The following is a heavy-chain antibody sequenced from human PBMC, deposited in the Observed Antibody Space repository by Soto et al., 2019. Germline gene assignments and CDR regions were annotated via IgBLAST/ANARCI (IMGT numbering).Heavy chain of an antibody. Sequence: XVKVSCKASGYTFTNYGISWVRQAPGQGLEWTGXISDYXGHKNYEQKPXXRVTMNTXXXTSKAYMELRSMSSDDTAVYYCATNYYGAFDIWGQGTMVTVSS. D-gene: IGHD3-10*01. V-gene: IGHV1-18*01. CDR3: ATNYYGAFDI. J-gene: IGHJ3*02. CDR1: GYTFTNYG. CDR2: ISDYXGHK.